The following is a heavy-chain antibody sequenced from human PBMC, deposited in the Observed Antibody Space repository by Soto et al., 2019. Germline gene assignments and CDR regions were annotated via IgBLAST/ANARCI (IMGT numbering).Heavy chain of an antibody. CDR2: VSGSGGST. CDR1: GFTSSDYG. CDR3: AKVGGYFHGSGYPNY. Sequence: GGSLRLSCAASGFTSSDYGMSWVRQAPGKGLEGVAVVSGSGGSTSYADSVKGRFTISRDNAKNTLYLQMNSLRADDTAVYYCAKVGGYFHGSGYPNYWGQGALVTVSS. J-gene: IGHJ4*02. D-gene: IGHD3-22*01. V-gene: IGHV3-23*01.